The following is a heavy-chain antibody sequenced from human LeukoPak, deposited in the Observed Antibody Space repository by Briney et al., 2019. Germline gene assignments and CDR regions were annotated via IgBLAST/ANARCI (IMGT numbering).Heavy chain of an antibody. CDR3: AKAFLSNDYGESFDC. J-gene: IGHJ4*02. V-gene: IGHV3-23*01. CDR2: ISGSGGST. D-gene: IGHD4-17*01. CDR1: GFTFSSYS. Sequence: GGSLRLSCAASGFTFSSYSMNWVRQAPGKGLERVSAISGSGGSTYYADSVKGRFTTSRDNSKNTLYLQMNSLRAEDTAIYYCAKAFLSNDYGESFDCWGQGTQVTVSS.